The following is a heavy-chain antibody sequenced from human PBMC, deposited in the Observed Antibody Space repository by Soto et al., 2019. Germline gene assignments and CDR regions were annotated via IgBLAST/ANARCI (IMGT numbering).Heavy chain of an antibody. CDR2: ISGGDGAT. Sequence: PGGSLRLSCAASGFTFCSYAFTWVRQAPGKGLEWVAVISGGDGATKYADSVKGRFTISRDNSANTLNLQMNSLGAEDTAVYYCAKGMVRGLIPYGMDVWGQGTTVTVSS. CDR3: AKGMVRGLIPYGMDV. D-gene: IGHD3-10*01. V-gene: IGHV3-23*01. J-gene: IGHJ6*02. CDR1: GFTFCSYA.